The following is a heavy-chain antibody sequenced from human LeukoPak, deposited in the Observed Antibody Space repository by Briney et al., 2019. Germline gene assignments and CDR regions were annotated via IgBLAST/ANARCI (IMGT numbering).Heavy chain of an antibody. J-gene: IGHJ4*02. D-gene: IGHD6-13*01. CDR1: GYTFTAYY. CDR2: ITPNSSGT. Sequence: ASVKVSCTASGYTFTAYYLHRMRQAPGQGHGWMGWITPNSSGTKYAQTLQGRVTMTRDTSISTAYMQLSGLRSDDTAVYYCAREHSGSWDQFDSWGQGTLVTVSS. V-gene: IGHV1-2*02. CDR3: AREHSGSWDQFDS.